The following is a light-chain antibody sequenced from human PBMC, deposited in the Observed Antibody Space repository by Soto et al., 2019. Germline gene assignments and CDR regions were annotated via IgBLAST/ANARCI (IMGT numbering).Light chain of an antibody. J-gene: IGKJ5*01. CDR3: QQYNNWPSIT. CDR1: QNVNTN. CDR2: GAP. Sequence: EIVMTQSPATLSVSPGEGATLSCRASQNVNTNLAWYQQRPGQVPRLLIYGAPTRATAIPARFSGSGSGTEFTLTISSLQSEDFAVYYCQQYNNWPSITFGQGTRLEIK. V-gene: IGKV3-15*01.